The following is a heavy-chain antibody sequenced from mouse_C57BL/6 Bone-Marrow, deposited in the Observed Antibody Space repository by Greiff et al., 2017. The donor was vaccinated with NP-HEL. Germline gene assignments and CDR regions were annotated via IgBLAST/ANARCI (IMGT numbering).Heavy chain of an antibody. D-gene: IGHD1-1*01. V-gene: IGHV1-53*01. J-gene: IGHJ4*01. CDR3: ERRGRWDDYAKED. Sequence: QVQLQQPGTELVKPGASVKLSCKASGYTFTSYWMHWVKQRPGQGLEWIGNINPSNGGTNYNEKFKSKATLTVDKSSSTAYMQLSRLTSADSAVFKCERRGRWDDYAKEDWGQGTTVTV. CDR2: INPSNGGT. CDR1: GYTFTSYW.